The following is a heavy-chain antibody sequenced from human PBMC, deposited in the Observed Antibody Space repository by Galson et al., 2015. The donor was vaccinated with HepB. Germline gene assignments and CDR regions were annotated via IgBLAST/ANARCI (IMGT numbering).Heavy chain of an antibody. Sequence: SLRLSCAASGFTFSSYGMHWVRQAPGQGLEWVAVIWYDGSNKYYADSAKGRFTITRDNSKNTLYLQMNSLRAEDTAVYYCARCLPRSALGMDVWGQGTPVTVSS. D-gene: IGHD3-16*01. CDR2: IWYDGSNK. J-gene: IGHJ6*02. CDR1: GFTFSSYG. CDR3: ARCLPRSALGMDV. V-gene: IGHV3-33*01.